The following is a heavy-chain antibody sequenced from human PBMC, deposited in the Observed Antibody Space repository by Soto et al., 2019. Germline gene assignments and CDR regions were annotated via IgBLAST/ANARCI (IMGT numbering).Heavy chain of an antibody. Sequence: PGGSLRLSCAASGFTFSSYAMSWVRQAPGKGLEWVSAISGSGGSTYYADSVKGRFTISRDNSKNTLYLQMNSLRAEDSAVYYCSKLLGSTSDWFDPWGQGTLVTVSS. V-gene: IGHV3-23*01. J-gene: IGHJ5*02. CDR2: ISGSGGST. CDR1: GFTFSSYA. CDR3: SKLLGSTSDWFDP. D-gene: IGHD2-2*01.